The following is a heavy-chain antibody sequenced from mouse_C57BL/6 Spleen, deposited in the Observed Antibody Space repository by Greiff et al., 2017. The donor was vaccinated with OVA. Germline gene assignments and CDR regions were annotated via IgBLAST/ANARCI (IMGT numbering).Heavy chain of an antibody. CDR1: GYTFTSYW. CDR2: IDPSDSYT. Sequence: QVQLQQPGAELVKPGASVKLSCKASGYTFTSYWMQWVKQRPGQGLEWIGEIDPSDSYTNYNQKFKGKATLTVDTSSSTAYMQLTSLTSEDSAVYSCANATMVTTRFYYFDYWGQGTTLTVSS. V-gene: IGHV1-50*01. D-gene: IGHD2-1*01. CDR3: ANATMVTTRFYYFDY. J-gene: IGHJ2*01.